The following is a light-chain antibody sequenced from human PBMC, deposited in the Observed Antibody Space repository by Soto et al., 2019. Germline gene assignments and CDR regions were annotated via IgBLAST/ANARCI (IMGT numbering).Light chain of an antibody. CDR3: QHRSIWPVS. J-gene: IGKJ5*01. Sequence: EIVLTQSPCTLALSPVERATLSCSASQSVSSSFLAWYQQKPGQAPRLLIYAASSRATGVPARFSGSGSGTDFTLTISSLEPEDFAVYYCQHRSIWPVSFGQGTRLEIK. CDR1: QSVSSSF. CDR2: AAS. V-gene: IGKV3D-20*02.